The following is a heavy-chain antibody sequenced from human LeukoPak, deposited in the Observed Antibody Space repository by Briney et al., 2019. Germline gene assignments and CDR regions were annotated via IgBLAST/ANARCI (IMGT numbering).Heavy chain of an antibody. D-gene: IGHD2-2*01. CDR1: GFTFSNYA. CDR2: ISGGGDNT. Sequence: GASLRLSCAASGFTFSNYAMSWVRQAPGKGLEWVSAISGGGDNTYYADSVKGRFTISRDNSKNTLYLHMNSLRAEDTAVYYCAKERGSLPAGQNRFDYWGQGTLVTVSS. J-gene: IGHJ4*02. CDR3: AKERGSLPAGQNRFDY. V-gene: IGHV3-23*01.